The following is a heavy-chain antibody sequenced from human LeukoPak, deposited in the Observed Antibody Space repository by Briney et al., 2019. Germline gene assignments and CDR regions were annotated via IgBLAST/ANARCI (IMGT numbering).Heavy chain of an antibody. Sequence: ASVKVSCRASGYTFTSYYIHWVRQAPGQGLEWMGIINPSGGSTTYAQKFQGRVTITRDTPTSTVYMVLSSLRSEDTAVYYCARDRYSISSLYDFWGQGTLVTVSS. CDR2: INPSGGST. D-gene: IGHD6-6*01. CDR1: GYTFTSYY. CDR3: ARDRYSISSLYDF. V-gene: IGHV1-46*01. J-gene: IGHJ4*02.